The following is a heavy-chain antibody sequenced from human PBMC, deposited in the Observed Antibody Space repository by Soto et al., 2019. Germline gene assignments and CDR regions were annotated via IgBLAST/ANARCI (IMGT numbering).Heavy chain of an antibody. CDR3: AIYDSSGSRGFQH. D-gene: IGHD3-22*01. CDR2: IYYSGST. Sequence: QVQLQESGPGLVKPSQTLSLTCTVSGGSISSGAYYWSWIRQHPGKGREWIGYIYYSGSTYYNPSLKSRVTISVDTSKNQFSLKLSSVTAADTAVYYCAIYDSSGSRGFQHWGQGTLVTVSS. V-gene: IGHV4-31*03. CDR1: GGSISSGAYY. J-gene: IGHJ1*01.